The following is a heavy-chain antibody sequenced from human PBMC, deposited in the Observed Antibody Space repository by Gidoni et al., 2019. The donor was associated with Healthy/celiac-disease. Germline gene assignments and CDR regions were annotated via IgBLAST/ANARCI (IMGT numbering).Heavy chain of an antibody. J-gene: IGHJ6*03. Sequence: QVQLVESGGGVVQPGGSLRLSCAASGFTFSRYGMHWVRQAPGKGLEWVAFIRYDGSNKYYADSVKGRFTISRDNSKNTLYLQMNSLRAEDTAVYYCAKDSRWYYGSEDYYYYYMDVWGKGTTVTVSS. CDR1: GFTFSRYG. V-gene: IGHV3-30*02. CDR3: AKDSRWYYGSEDYYYYYMDV. CDR2: IRYDGSNK. D-gene: IGHD3-10*01.